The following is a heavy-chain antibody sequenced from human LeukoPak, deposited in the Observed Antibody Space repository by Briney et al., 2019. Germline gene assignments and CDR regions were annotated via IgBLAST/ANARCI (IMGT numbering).Heavy chain of an antibody. CDR3: ARRAYSGSYYVYFDY. D-gene: IGHD1-26*01. CDR2: IYYSGST. Sequence: SETLSLTCTVSGASISSYCWSWIRQPPGKGLEWIGYIYYSGSTNYNPSLKSRVTISVDTSKNQFSLKLSSVTAADTAVYYCARRAYSGSYYVYFDYWGQGTLVTVSS. CDR1: GASISSYC. V-gene: IGHV4-59*08. J-gene: IGHJ4*02.